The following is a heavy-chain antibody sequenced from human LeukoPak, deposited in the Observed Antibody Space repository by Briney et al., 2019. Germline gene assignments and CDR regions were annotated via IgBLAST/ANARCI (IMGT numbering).Heavy chain of an antibody. D-gene: IGHD4-17*01. CDR3: ARDRYGDYAVDY. CDR2: ISTSSYI. Sequence: GGSLRLSCAASGFTFSSYSMNWVRQAPGKGLEWVSSISTSSYIYYADSVKGRFTISRDNAKNSLYLQMNSLRAEDTAVYYCARDRYGDYAVDYWGQGTLVTVSS. CDR1: GFTFSSYS. V-gene: IGHV3-21*01. J-gene: IGHJ4*02.